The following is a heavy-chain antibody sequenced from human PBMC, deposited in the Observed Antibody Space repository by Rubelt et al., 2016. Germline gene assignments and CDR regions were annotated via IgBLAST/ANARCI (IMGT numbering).Heavy chain of an antibody. V-gene: IGHV5-51*01. CDR2: IYPGASDT. CDR1: GYSFTTYW. Sequence: EVQLVQSGAEVKKPGESLKISCKGSGYSFTTYWIGWVRQMPGKGLACMGIIYPGASDTGYSPSFQGQVTSSADKSISTAYLQWSSLKASDTAMYYWARLRGSPQGAAFDIWGQGTMVTVSS. CDR3: ARLRGSPQGAAFDI. D-gene: IGHD1-26*01. J-gene: IGHJ3*02.